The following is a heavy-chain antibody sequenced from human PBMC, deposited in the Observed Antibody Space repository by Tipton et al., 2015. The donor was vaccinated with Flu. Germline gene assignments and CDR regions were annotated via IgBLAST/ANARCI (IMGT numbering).Heavy chain of an antibody. CDR2: IYYSGST. CDR1: GGSISGYY. Sequence: TLSLTCSVSGGSISGYYWSWIRQPPGKGLEWIGYIYYSGSTNYNPSLKSRVTISVDTSKNQFSLKLSSVTAADTAVYYCARRDSEAFDYWGQGTLVTVSS. V-gene: IGHV4-59*08. D-gene: IGHD3/OR15-3a*01. J-gene: IGHJ4*02. CDR3: ARRDSEAFDY.